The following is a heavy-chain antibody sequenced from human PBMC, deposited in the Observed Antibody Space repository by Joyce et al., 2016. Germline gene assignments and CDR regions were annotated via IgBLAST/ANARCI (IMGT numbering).Heavy chain of an antibody. J-gene: IGHJ4*02. CDR3: TTDPRY. Sequence: VQLVESGGGLVQPGESLRLSCGVSGLTFRTTWMSWVGQAPGKGLEWIGRIKSKNDGGTLDYIETVKGRFTLSRDDSTNTVYLQMDSLKIEDTAMYYCTTDPRYWGRGTLVTVSS. V-gene: IGHV3-15*01. CDR1: GLTFRTTW. CDR2: IKSKNDGGTL.